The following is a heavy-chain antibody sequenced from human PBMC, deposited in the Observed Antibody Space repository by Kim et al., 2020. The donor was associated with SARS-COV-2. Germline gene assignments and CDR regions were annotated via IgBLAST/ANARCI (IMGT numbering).Heavy chain of an antibody. Sequence: SETLSLTCTVSGGSISSYYWSWIRQPPGKGLEWIGRIYTSGSTNYNPSLKSRVTMSVDTSKNQFSLKLSSVTAADTAVYYCARGVDLYSSGYPLSAVDIWGQGTLVSVSS. CDR3: ARGVDLYSSGYPLSAVDI. CDR1: GGSISSYY. V-gene: IGHV4-4*07. J-gene: IGHJ3*02. CDR2: IYTSGST. D-gene: IGHD3-22*01.